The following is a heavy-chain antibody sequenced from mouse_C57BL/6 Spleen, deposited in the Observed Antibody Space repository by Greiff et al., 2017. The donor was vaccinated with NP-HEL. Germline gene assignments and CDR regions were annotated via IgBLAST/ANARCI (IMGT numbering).Heavy chain of an antibody. Sequence: VQLQQSGAKLAKPGASVKLSCRASGYTFTSYWMHWVKQRPGQGLEWIGYINPSSGYTKYNQKFKDKATLTADKSSSTAYMQLSSLTYEDSAVYYCATPNLLLRFFDYWGQGTTLTVSS. J-gene: IGHJ2*01. V-gene: IGHV1-7*01. CDR1: GYTFTSYW. D-gene: IGHD1-1*01. CDR3: ATPNLLLRFFDY. CDR2: INPSSGYT.